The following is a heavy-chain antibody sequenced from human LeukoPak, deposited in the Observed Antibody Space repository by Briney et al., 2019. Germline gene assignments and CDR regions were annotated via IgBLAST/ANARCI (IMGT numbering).Heavy chain of an antibody. D-gene: IGHD3-22*01. V-gene: IGHV3-23*01. CDR1: GFTFSSYA. Sequence: GASLRLSCAASGFTFSSYAMSWVRQAPGKGLEWVSAISGSGGSTYYADSVKGRFTISRDNSKNTLYLQMNSLRAEGTAVYYCAKGAWASRYYYDSSGYYYSFDYWGQGTLVTVSS. J-gene: IGHJ4*02. CDR3: AKGAWASRYYYDSSGYYYSFDY. CDR2: ISGSGGST.